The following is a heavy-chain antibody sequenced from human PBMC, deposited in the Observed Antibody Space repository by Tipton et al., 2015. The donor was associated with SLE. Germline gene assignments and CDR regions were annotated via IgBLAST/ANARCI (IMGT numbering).Heavy chain of an antibody. Sequence: TLSLTCTVSGGSISSGSYYWSWIRQPAGKGLEWIGRIYTSGTTSYNPSLKSRVTMSIDTSKNQFSLKVSSVTAADTAVYYCAKERVGGVMGWYFDVWGRGTLVAVSS. CDR2: IYTSGTT. CDR3: AKERVGGVMGWYFDV. J-gene: IGHJ2*01. V-gene: IGHV4-61*02. CDR1: GGSISSGSYY. D-gene: IGHD1-26*01.